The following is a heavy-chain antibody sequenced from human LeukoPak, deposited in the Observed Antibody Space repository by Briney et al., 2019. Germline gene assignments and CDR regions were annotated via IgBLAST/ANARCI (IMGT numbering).Heavy chain of an antibody. V-gene: IGHV1-18*01. Sequence: ASVKVSCKASGNTFTSYDFSWVRQAPGQGLEWMGWISAYNGNTNYAQKLQGRVTMTTDTSTSTAYMELRSLRSDDTAVYYCARTVAGPLYFDYWGQGTLVTVSS. J-gene: IGHJ4*02. D-gene: IGHD6-19*01. CDR2: ISAYNGNT. CDR3: ARTVAGPLYFDY. CDR1: GNTFTSYD.